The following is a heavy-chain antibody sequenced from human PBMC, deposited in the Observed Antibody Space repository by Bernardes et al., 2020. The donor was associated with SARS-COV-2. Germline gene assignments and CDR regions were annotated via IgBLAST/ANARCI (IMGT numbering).Heavy chain of an antibody. V-gene: IGHV3-74*01. CDR3: AREGYSSSRFGF. J-gene: IGHJ4*02. D-gene: IGHD6-13*01. CDR2: VDTDEPTT. Sequence: AGPLHLSCAASGFTFSRSRMHWVRQLPGPGPVWVSRVDTDEPTTAYADSVEGRFTISRDNAKNTVYLQMNSLRVEDTAIYYCAREGYSSSRFGFWGQGTVVVGYS. CDR1: GFTFSRSR.